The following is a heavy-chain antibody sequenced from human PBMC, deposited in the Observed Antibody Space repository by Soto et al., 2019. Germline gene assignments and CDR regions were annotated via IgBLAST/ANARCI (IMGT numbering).Heavy chain of an antibody. V-gene: IGHV1-69*13. CDR1: GGTFSSYA. CDR3: ARDWYYYGSGSYIDY. Sequence: GASVKVSCKASGGTFSSYAISWVRQAPGQGLEWMGGIIPIFGTANYAQKFQGRVTITADESTSTAYMELSSLRSEDTAVYYCARDWYYYGSGSYIDYWGQGTLVTVSS. D-gene: IGHD3-10*01. J-gene: IGHJ4*02. CDR2: IIPIFGTA.